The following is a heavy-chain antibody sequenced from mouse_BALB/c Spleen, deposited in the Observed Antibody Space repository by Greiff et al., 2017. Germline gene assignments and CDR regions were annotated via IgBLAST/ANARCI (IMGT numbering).Heavy chain of an antibody. V-gene: IGHV5-6-3*01. J-gene: IGHJ2*01. Sequence: EVKLQESGGGLVQPGGSLKLSCAASGFTFSSYGMSWVRQTPDKRLELVATINSNGGSTYYPDSVKGRFTISRDNAKNTLYLQMSSLKSEDTAMYYCAREEDYFDYWGQGTTLTVSS. CDR2: INSNGGST. CDR3: AREEDYFDY. CDR1: GFTFSSYG.